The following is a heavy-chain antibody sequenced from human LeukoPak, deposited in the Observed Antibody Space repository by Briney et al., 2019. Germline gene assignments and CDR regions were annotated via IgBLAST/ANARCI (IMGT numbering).Heavy chain of an antibody. CDR1: GFPVSSNY. D-gene: IGHD6-6*01. CDR3: ARGGSSSSEDY. V-gene: IGHV3-53*01. CDR2: IYSGGST. J-gene: IGHJ4*02. Sequence: GGSLRLSCAASGFPVSSNYMSWVRQAPGKGLEWVSVIYSGGSTYYADSVKGRFTISRDNAKNSLYLQMNSLRAEDTAVYYCARGGSSSSEDYWGQGTLVTVSS.